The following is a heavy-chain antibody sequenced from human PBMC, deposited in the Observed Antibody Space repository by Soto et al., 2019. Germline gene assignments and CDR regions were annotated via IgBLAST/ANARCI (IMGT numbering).Heavy chain of an antibody. Sequence: ASVKVSCKASGYTFTSYYMHWVRQAPGQGLEWMGIINPSGGSTSYAQKFQGRVTMTRDTSTSTVYMELSSLRSEDTAVYYCARDLPDQVVILYYFDYWGQGTLVTVSS. CDR1: GYTFTSYY. D-gene: IGHD3-22*01. CDR2: INPSGGST. V-gene: IGHV1-46*01. CDR3: ARDLPDQVVILYYFDY. J-gene: IGHJ4*02.